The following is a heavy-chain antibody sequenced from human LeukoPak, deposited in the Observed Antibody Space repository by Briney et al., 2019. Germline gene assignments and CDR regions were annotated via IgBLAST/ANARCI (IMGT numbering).Heavy chain of an antibody. CDR3: ARGGSTRIYYFDY. V-gene: IGHV3-53*01. CDR1: GFTVSSNY. CDR2: IFSGGGT. Sequence: GGSLRLSCAVSGFTVSSNYMSWVRQAPGKGLEWVSVIFSGGGTYYADSVKGRFTISRDNFKNTLYLQMNSLRAGDTAVYYCARGGSTRIYYFDYWGQGTLVTVSS. J-gene: IGHJ4*02.